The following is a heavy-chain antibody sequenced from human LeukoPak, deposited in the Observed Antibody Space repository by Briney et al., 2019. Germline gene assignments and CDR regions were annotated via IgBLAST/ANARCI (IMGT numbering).Heavy chain of an antibody. J-gene: IGHJ6*03. CDR2: IYYSGSI. CDR1: GGSISEDY. Sequence: PSETLSLTCTVSGGSISEDYWSWIRQSPEKGLEWIGYIYYSGSINYNPSLKSRVTISLDTSKNRFSLNLSSVSAADTAIYYCARGRNVAAAGPIDVWGKGTTVAVSS. V-gene: IGHV4-59*01. D-gene: IGHD6-13*01. CDR3: ARGRNVAAAGPIDV.